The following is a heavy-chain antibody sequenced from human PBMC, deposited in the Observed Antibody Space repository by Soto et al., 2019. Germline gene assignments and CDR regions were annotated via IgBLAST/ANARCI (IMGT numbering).Heavy chain of an antibody. CDR2: ISGSGGRT. D-gene: IGHD6-13*01. V-gene: IGHV3-23*01. Sequence: GGSLRLSCAASGFPFNTYAMSWVRQAPGKGLEWVSDISGSGGRTNYADSVKGRFTISRDNSKNTLYLQMNSLRSDDTAVYYCARDLEAADYWGQGTLVTVSS. J-gene: IGHJ4*02. CDR1: GFPFNTYA. CDR3: ARDLEAADY.